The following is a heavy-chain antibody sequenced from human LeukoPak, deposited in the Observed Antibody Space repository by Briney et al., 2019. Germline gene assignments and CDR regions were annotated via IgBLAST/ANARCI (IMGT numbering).Heavy chain of an antibody. Sequence: GSLRLSCAASGFTFSRYWMSWVRQARGKGLEWVANIKQDGSEKYYVDAVKGRFTISRDNAKNSLYLQMNSLRVEDTAVYFCAGPQWDSSGSVYFHHWGQGTLVTVSS. CDR3: AGPQWDSSGSVYFHH. CDR2: IKQDGSEK. J-gene: IGHJ1*01. V-gene: IGHV3-7*05. D-gene: IGHD3-22*01. CDR1: GFTFSRYW.